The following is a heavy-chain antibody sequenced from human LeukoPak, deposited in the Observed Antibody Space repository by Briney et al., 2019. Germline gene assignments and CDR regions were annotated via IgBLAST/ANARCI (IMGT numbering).Heavy chain of an antibody. CDR2: INPSGGST. CDR1: GGTFSSYA. V-gene: IGHV1-46*01. J-gene: IGHJ4*02. CDR3: ARDYGDYLDY. Sequence: GASVTVSCKASGGTFSSYAISWVRQAPGQGLEWMGTINPSGGSTSYAQKFQGRVTMTRDTSTSTVYMELSSLRSEDTAVYYCARDYGDYLDYWGQGTLVTVSS. D-gene: IGHD4-17*01.